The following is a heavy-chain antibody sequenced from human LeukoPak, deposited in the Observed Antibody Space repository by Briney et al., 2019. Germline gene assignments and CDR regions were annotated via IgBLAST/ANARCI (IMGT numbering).Heavy chain of an antibody. J-gene: IGHJ4*02. D-gene: IGHD2-15*01. CDR1: GFTFSSSA. CDR2: ISNNGGYT. V-gene: IGHV3-23*01. Sequence: GGSLRLSCAASGFTFSSSAMSWVRQAPGKGLEWVSTISNNGGYTYYADSVQGRFTISRDNSKSTLCLQMNSLRAEDTAVYYCAKQLGYCSDGSCYFPYWGQGTLVTVSS. CDR3: AKQLGYCSDGSCYFPY.